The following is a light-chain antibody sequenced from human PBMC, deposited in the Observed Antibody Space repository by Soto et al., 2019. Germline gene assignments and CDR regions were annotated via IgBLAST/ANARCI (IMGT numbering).Light chain of an antibody. J-gene: IGKJ1*01. CDR1: QSVSSIY. CDR3: QQYGSSPVT. CDR2: GAS. V-gene: IGKV3-20*01. Sequence: EIVLTQSPGTLSLSPGERATLSCRASQSVSSIYLAWYQQKPGQAPRVLIYGASSRATGIPDRFSGSGSGTAFTLTISRLAPEDFAVFYCQQYGSSPVTFGQGTKVEIK.